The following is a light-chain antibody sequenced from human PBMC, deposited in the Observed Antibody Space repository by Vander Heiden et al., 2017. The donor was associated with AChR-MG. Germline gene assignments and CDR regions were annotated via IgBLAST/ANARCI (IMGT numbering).Light chain of an antibody. CDR2: QDT. CDR1: KLGDKY. CDR3: QAWDSSTVG. Sequence: SYELTQPPSVSVSPGQTARITCPGDKLGDKYACWYQQKPGQSPVLVIYQDTKRPSGIPERFYGSNSGNTATLTISGTQAMDEADYYCQAWDSSTVGFGGGTKLTVL. V-gene: IGLV3-1*01. J-gene: IGLJ2*01.